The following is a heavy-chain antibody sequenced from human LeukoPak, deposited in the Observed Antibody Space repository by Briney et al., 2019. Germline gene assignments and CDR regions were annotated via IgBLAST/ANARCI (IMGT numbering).Heavy chain of an antibody. CDR2: INPKSGGT. J-gene: IGHJ4*02. Sequence: ASVKLSCKTSGYTFTNYYMHWVRQGPGLGFEWMGWINPKSGGTSYPQKFQGRLTMTRDTSISTAYMELSRLGSDDTAVYYCVPSANYYYFDYWGQGTLVTVSS. CDR1: GYTFTNYY. CDR3: VPSANYYYFDY. V-gene: IGHV1-2*02. D-gene: IGHD1-26*01.